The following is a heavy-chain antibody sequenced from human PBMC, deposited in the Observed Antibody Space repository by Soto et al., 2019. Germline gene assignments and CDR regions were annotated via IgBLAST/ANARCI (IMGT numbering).Heavy chain of an antibody. CDR3: ARRRDGYSFYFYYGMDV. J-gene: IGHJ6*02. D-gene: IGHD4-4*01. CDR1: GFTFTRYG. CDR2: ILHDGSAE. V-gene: IGHV3-30*03. Sequence: ALRLSCAASGFTFTRYGMHWVRQAPGKGLEWMALILHDGSAEYYADSVKGRFTISRDNSKNTLYLQMNSLRAEDTAVYYCARRRDGYSFYFYYGMDVWRQGTTVTVSS.